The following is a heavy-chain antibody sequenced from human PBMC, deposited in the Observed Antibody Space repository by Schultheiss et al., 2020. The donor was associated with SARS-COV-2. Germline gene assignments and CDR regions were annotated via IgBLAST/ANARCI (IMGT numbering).Heavy chain of an antibody. CDR1: GGSVNSGSYY. J-gene: IGHJ4*02. V-gene: IGHV4-39*07. CDR2: IYHSGST. Sequence: SQTLPLTCTVSGGSVNSGSYYWSWIRQPPGKGLEWIGSIYHSGSTYYNPSLKSRVTISVDTSKNQFSLKLSSVTAADTAVYYCATGGSTVTGTFDYWGQGTLVTVSS. D-gene: IGHD4-17*01. CDR3: ATGGSTVTGTFDY.